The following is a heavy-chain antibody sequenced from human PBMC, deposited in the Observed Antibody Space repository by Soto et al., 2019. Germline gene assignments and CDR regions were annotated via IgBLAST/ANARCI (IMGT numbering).Heavy chain of an antibody. Sequence: QVQLVQSGAEVKTPGSSVKVSCKASGGTFSSYTISWVRQAPGQGLEWMGRIIPILGIANYAQKFQGRVTITADKSTSTAYMELSSLRSEDTAVYYCARDCSSTSCYAYPWGQGTLVTVSS. D-gene: IGHD2-2*01. CDR3: ARDCSSTSCYAYP. CDR1: GGTFSSYT. J-gene: IGHJ5*02. CDR2: IIPILGIA. V-gene: IGHV1-69*08.